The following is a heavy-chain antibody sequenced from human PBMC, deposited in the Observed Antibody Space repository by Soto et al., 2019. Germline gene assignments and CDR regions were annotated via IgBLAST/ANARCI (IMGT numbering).Heavy chain of an antibody. Sequence: ASVKVSCKASGYTFSSHGLSWVRQAPGQGLQWMGWISAYNGDTKYAQKLQGRVTMTTETSTSTAYMELRGLRSDDTAVYYCARDSNMFRPKDSDYWGQGTLVTVSS. J-gene: IGHJ4*02. D-gene: IGHD3-10*02. CDR3: ARDSNMFRPKDSDY. V-gene: IGHV1-18*01. CDR2: ISAYNGDT. CDR1: GYTFSSHG.